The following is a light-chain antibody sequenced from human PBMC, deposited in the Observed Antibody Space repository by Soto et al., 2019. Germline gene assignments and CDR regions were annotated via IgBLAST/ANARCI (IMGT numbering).Light chain of an antibody. J-gene: IGKJ1*01. Sequence: EILLTQSPGTLSLSPGERATLSCRASPSVSSSYLAWYQQKPGQAPRLLIYGASSRATGIPDRFSGSGSGTDFTLTISRLEPEDFAVYYCQQYGSSPRTFGQGTKVDI. V-gene: IGKV3-20*01. CDR1: PSVSSSY. CDR3: QQYGSSPRT. CDR2: GAS.